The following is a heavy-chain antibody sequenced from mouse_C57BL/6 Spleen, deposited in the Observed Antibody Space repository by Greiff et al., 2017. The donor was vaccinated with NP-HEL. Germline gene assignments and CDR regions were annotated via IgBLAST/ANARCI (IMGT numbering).Heavy chain of an antibody. CDR2: IRNTANGYTT. J-gene: IGHJ4*01. Sequence: EVKLMESGGGLVQPGGSLSLSCAASGFTFTDYYMSWVRQPPGKALEWLGFIRNTANGYTTEYSASVKGRFTISRDNSQSILYLQMNALRAEDSATYYCARYSNYNAMDYWGQGTSVTVSS. V-gene: IGHV7-3*01. CDR3: ARYSNYNAMDY. CDR1: GFTFTDYY. D-gene: IGHD2-1*01.